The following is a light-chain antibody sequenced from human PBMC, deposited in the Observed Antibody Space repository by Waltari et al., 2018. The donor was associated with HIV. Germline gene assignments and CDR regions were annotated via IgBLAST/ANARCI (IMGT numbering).Light chain of an antibody. J-gene: IGKJ2*01. CDR1: QNIGRS. V-gene: IGKV1-12*01. CDR3: QQATSFPHT. CDR2: EAS. Sequence: IQMTQSPSSVSVSVGGGVSISCRASQNIGRSLAWYQLKPGKAPKLLVYEASRLNDGVPARFHATGWKSNFTLDINNLQSEDFAVYVCQQATSFPHTFG.